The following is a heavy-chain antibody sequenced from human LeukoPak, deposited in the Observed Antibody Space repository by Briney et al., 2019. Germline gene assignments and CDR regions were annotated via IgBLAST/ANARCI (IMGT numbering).Heavy chain of an antibody. D-gene: IGHD2-15*01. CDR3: AKGLGFCSGGSCYSHYYYYYGMDV. CDR2: ISHSGST. V-gene: IGHV4-34*01. CDR1: GGSFSGYY. Sequence: SETLSLTCAVYGGSFSGYYWSWIRQPPGKGLEWIGGISHSGSTNYNPSLKSRVTISLDTSKSQFSLKLSSVTAADTAVYYCAKGLGFCSGGSCYSHYYYYYGMDVWGQGTTVTVSS. J-gene: IGHJ6*02.